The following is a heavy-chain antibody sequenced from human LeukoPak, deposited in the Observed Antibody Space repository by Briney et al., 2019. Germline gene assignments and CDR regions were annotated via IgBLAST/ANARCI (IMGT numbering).Heavy chain of an antibody. Sequence: SETLSLTCTVSGGSISSGGYYWSWIRQHPGKGLEWIGYIYYSGSTYYNPSLKSRVTISVDTSKNQFSLKLISVTAADTAVYYCARDFGYYFDYWGQGTLVTVSS. CDR2: IYYSGST. CDR1: GGSISSGGYY. CDR3: ARDFGYYFDY. V-gene: IGHV4-31*03. D-gene: IGHD3-10*01. J-gene: IGHJ4*02.